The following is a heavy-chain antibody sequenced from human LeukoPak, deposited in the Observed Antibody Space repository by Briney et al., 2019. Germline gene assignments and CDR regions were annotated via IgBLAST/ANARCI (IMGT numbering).Heavy chain of an antibody. D-gene: IGHD2-21*01. CDR1: GFTFSSYG. V-gene: IGHV3-33*06. Sequence: GGSLRLSCAASGFTFSSYGVHWVRQAPGKGLEWVAVIWYDGSNKYYADSVKGRFTISRDNSKNTLYLQMNSLRAEDTAVYYCAKDHHIADTENWFDPWGQGTLVTVSS. CDR3: AKDHHIADTENWFDP. J-gene: IGHJ5*02. CDR2: IWYDGSNK.